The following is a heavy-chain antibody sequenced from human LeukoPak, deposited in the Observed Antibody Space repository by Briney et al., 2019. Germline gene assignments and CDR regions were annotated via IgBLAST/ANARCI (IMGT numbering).Heavy chain of an antibody. Sequence: EASVKVSCKASGYTFAGYYMHWVRQAPGQGLEWMGWINPNSGGTNYAQKFQGWVTMTRDTSISTAYMELSRLRSDDTAVYYCARAYYYGSGSPDYWGQGTLVTVSS. CDR1: GYTFAGYY. CDR3: ARAYYYGSGSPDY. J-gene: IGHJ4*02. V-gene: IGHV1-2*04. CDR2: INPNSGGT. D-gene: IGHD3-10*01.